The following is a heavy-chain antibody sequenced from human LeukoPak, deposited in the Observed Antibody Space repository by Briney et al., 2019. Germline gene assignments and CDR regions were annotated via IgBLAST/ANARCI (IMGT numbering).Heavy chain of an antibody. CDR3: ASRKGLVVPAAIRENWFDP. J-gene: IGHJ5*02. Sequence: TSETLSLTCAVYGGSFSGYYWSWIRQPPGKGLEWIGEINHSGSTNYNPSLKSRVTISVDTSKNQFSLKLSSVTAADTAVYYCASRKGLVVPAAIRENWFDPWGQGTLVTVSS. CDR1: GGSFSGYY. V-gene: IGHV4-34*01. D-gene: IGHD2-2*02. CDR2: INHSGST.